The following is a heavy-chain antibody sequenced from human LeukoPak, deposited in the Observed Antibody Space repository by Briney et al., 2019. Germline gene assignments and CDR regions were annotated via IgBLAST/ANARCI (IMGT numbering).Heavy chain of an antibody. D-gene: IGHD2-2*01. CDR3: AKVETSGGANCYALDY. J-gene: IGHJ4*02. Sequence: PGGSLRPSVAAPGLTFSNYAMNWFPQPPGKGLNWAKAISGSDGSTYYADSVKGRFTISRDDSQNTLYLQMNSLSAEDTAVYYCAKVETSGGANCYALDYWGQGTLVTVSS. V-gene: IGHV3-23*01. CDR1: GLTFSNYA. CDR2: ISGSDGST.